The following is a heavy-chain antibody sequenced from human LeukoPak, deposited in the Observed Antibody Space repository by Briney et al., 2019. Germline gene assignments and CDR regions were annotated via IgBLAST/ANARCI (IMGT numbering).Heavy chain of an antibody. J-gene: IGHJ6*02. Sequence: PGGSLRLSCAASGFTFSSYSMNWVRQAPGKGLEWVSSISSSSSYIYYAESVKGRFTISRDNAKNSLYLQMNSLRAEDTAVYYCASLAYCSSTSCYGMDVWGQGTTVTVSS. D-gene: IGHD2-2*01. V-gene: IGHV3-21*01. CDR1: GFTFSSYS. CDR2: ISSSSSYI. CDR3: ASLAYCSSTSCYGMDV.